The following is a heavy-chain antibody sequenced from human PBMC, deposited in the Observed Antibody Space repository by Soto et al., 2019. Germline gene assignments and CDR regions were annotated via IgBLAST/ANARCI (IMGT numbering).Heavy chain of an antibody. Sequence: ASVKVSCKASGYAFTNYAVHWVRQTPGQRLEWMGWINAGNGNTRFSQNLQGRVTITRDTSARTVYMELSSLRSEDTAVYYCARGHLAVVPVASWFYYMDVWGKGTTVTVSS. J-gene: IGHJ6*03. V-gene: IGHV1-3*01. CDR1: GYAFTNYA. CDR2: INAGNGNT. D-gene: IGHD2-2*01. CDR3: ARGHLAVVPVASWFYYMDV.